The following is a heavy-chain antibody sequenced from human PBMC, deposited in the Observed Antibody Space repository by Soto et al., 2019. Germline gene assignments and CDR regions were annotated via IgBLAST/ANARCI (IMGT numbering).Heavy chain of an antibody. V-gene: IGHV3-53*01. Sequence: GGSLRLSCAVSGFTVRANYMSWVRQAPGKGLEWVSVIYSGGNTYYADSVRGRFTISRDSSKNTLYLQMDSLRAEDTAVYYCAGDRVGATFDYWGQGTLVTVSS. J-gene: IGHJ4*02. D-gene: IGHD1-26*01. CDR2: IYSGGNT. CDR3: AGDRVGATFDY. CDR1: GFTVRANY.